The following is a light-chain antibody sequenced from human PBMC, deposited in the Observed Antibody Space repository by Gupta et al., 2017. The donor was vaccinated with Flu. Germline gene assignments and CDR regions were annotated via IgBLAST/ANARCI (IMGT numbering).Light chain of an antibody. CDR3: AAGDASRSGWV. J-gene: IGLJ3*02. V-gene: IGLV1-47*01. CDR2: KND. Sequence: SVLTQPPSASGPPGQRITISCSGSSSNIGRNSVYWYQPLPATAPKLLIYKNDQRPSGVPDRFSGSKSGTSASLAISGLRAEDEADYYCAAGDASRSGWVFGGGTKLTVL. CDR1: SSNIGRNS.